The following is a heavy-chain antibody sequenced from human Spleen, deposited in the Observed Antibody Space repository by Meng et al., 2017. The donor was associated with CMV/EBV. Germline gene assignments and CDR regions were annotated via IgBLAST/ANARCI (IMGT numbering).Heavy chain of an antibody. J-gene: IGHJ6*02. CDR3: ARDSKWELVRGDGYYYGMDV. CDR1: GYRFTNYG. V-gene: IGHV1-18*01. CDR2: ISGYNGNT. D-gene: IGHD1-26*01. Sequence: SVKVSCKASGYRFTNYGISWVRQAPGQGLEWMGWISGYNGNTKNAQRLQGRVTVTTDTSTSTAYMELRSLRSDHTAVYYCARDSKWELVRGDGYYYGMDVWGQGTTVTVSS.